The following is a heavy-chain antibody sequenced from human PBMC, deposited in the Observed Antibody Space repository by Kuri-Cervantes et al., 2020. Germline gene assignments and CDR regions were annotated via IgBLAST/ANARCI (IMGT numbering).Heavy chain of an antibody. V-gene: IGHV3-23*01. Sequence: GESLKISCAASGFTFSSYAMSWVRQAPGKGLEWVSAISGSGGSTYYAGSVKGRFSISRDNSKNTLYLLMNSLRAEDTAVYYCARDVVVAASFNMDVWGKGTTVTVSS. CDR1: GFTFSSYA. CDR3: ARDVVVAASFNMDV. CDR2: ISGSGGST. J-gene: IGHJ6*03. D-gene: IGHD2-15*01.